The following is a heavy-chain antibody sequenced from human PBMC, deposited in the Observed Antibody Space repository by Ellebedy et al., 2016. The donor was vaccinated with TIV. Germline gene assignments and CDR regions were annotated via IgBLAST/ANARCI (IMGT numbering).Heavy chain of an antibody. Sequence: GGSLRLSCTVSGGSISSSSYYWGWIRQPPGKGLEWVGFIRSETGSKTYGGTTEYAASVKGRFTISRDDSKNSLYLQMNSLKAEDTAVYYCARDLSDYDLRGTRGKPLSPRMDVWGQGTTVTVSS. CDR2: TGSKTYGGTT. CDR3: ARDLSDYDLRGTRGKPLSPRMDV. J-gene: IGHJ6*02. D-gene: IGHD3-22*01. CDR1: GGSISSSSYY. V-gene: IGHV3-72*01.